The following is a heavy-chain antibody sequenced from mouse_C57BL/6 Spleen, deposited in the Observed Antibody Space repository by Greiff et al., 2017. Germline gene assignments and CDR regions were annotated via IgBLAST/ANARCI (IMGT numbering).Heavy chain of an antibody. V-gene: IGHV1-72*01. D-gene: IGHD2-4*01. CDR2: FDPNSGGT. J-gene: IGHJ3*01. CDR1: GYTFTSYS. Sequence: QVQLKQPGAELVKPGASVKLSCKASGYTFTSYSMHWVKQRPGRGLEWIGRFDPNSGGTKYNEKFKNKDTLTVNKPSSTAYMQLRCLTSEDSAVYYCARACYYDSPSWFAYWGQGTMVTVSA. CDR3: ARACYYDSPSWFAY.